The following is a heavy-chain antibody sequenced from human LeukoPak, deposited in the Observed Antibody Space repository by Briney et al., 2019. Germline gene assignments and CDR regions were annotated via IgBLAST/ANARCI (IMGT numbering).Heavy chain of an antibody. J-gene: IGHJ4*02. CDR1: GYTFTSYG. V-gene: IGHV1-8*01. D-gene: IGHD4-23*01. Sequence: ASVKVSCTASGYTFTSYGIDWVRQATGHGLEWMGWMNPNSGNTGYAEKFQGRVTMTRTTSISTAYMEQSSLRSGDTAVYYCARGVNDYGDHWGQGTLVTVSS. CDR2: MNPNSGNT. CDR3: ARGVNDYGDH.